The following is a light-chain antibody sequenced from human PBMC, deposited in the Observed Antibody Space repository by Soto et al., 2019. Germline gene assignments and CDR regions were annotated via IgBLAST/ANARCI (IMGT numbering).Light chain of an antibody. V-gene: IGKV1-39*01. CDR2: AAS. Sequence: DSQMTQSPSSLSAYVGDRVTITCRASQNIIFYLNWYQQKPGKAPKLLIYAASNLQSGVPSRFSGSGPGTEFSLTISSLQPEDFATYFCQQSYTTPVYTFGQGTKVDIK. CDR1: QNIIFY. CDR3: QQSYTTPVYT. J-gene: IGKJ2*01.